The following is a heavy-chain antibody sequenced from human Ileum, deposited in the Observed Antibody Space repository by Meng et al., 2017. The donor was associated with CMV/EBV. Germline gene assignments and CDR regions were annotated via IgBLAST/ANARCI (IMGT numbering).Heavy chain of an antibody. V-gene: IGHV3-15*07. CDR3: TTGSVEGH. J-gene: IGHJ4*02. D-gene: IGHD5-24*01. CDR1: GLTSSRAW. CDR2: IKSKTEGGTT. Sequence: LSCAVSGLTSSRAWMNWVRQGPGKGLEWVGRIKSKTEGGTTDYPAPVKGRFTISRDDAKNTLYLQMSSLKTEDTAVYYCTTGSVEGHWGQGTLVTVSS.